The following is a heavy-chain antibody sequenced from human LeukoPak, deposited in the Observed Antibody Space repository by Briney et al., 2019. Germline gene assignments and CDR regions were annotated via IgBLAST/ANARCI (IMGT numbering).Heavy chain of an antibody. CDR2: IRYDGSNK. V-gene: IGHV3-30*02. CDR1: GFTFSSYG. Sequence: PGGSLRLSCAASGFTFSSYGMHWVRQAPGKGLEWVAFIRYDGSNKYYADSVKGRFTISRDNSKNTLYLQMNSLRAEDTAVYYCAKDPAYCGGDCYGIGYFDYWGQGTLVTVSS. D-gene: IGHD2-21*01. J-gene: IGHJ4*02. CDR3: AKDPAYCGGDCYGIGYFDY.